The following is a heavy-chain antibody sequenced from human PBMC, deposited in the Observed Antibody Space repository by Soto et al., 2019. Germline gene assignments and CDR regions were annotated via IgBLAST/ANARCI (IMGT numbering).Heavy chain of an antibody. CDR2: ISGDGVTT. CDR3: AREYYGLLTGDYTDY. V-gene: IGHV3-74*01. J-gene: IGHJ4*02. D-gene: IGHD3-9*01. CDR1: GFPFSSYW. Sequence: EVQLVESGGDLVQRGGSLRLSCAASGFPFSSYWMHWVRHTPGKGLDWVARISGDGVTTYYADSVTGRFTVSRDNAKNTLSLQISGLRAEDTAVYYCAREYYGLLTGDYTDYWGRGTLVSVSS.